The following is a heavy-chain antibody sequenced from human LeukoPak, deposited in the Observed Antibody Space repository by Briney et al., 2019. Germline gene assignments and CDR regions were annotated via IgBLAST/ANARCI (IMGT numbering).Heavy chain of an antibody. Sequence: ASVKVSCKASGYTFTNYGISWVRQAPGQGLEWMAWISTYGHDTNYAQKFRGRVTMTTDTSTSTAYMELRSLGSDDTAVYYCVRDYFCSGGTCDDCFDPWGQGTLVAVSS. CDR2: ISTYGHDT. V-gene: IGHV1-18*01. J-gene: IGHJ5*02. D-gene: IGHD2-15*01. CDR1: GYTFTNYG. CDR3: VRDYFCSGGTCDDCFDP.